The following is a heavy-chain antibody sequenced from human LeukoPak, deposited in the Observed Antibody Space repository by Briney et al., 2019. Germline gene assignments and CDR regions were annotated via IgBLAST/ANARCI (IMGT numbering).Heavy chain of an antibody. CDR1: GYTFTSYY. CDR3: ARRGILTGYMFDY. J-gene: IGHJ4*02. CDR2: INPSGGSR. D-gene: IGHD3-9*01. V-gene: IGHV1-46*03. Sequence: ASVKVSCKASGYTFTSYYMHWVRQAPGQGLEWMGIINPSGGSRTYAQKFQGRVTMTSDTSTSTVYMELSSLRSDDTAVYYCARRGILTGYMFDYWGQGTLVTVSS.